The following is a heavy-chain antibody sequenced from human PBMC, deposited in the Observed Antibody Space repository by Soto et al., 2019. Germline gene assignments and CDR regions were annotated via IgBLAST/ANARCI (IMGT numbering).Heavy chain of an antibody. J-gene: IGHJ6*02. D-gene: IGHD3-10*01. V-gene: IGHV1-2*04. CDR2: INPNSGGT. CDR1: GYTFTGYY. Sequence: ASVKVSCKASGYTFTGYYMHWVRQAPGQGLEWMGWINPNSGGTNYAQKFQGWVTMTRDTSISTAYMELSRLRSDDTAVYYCARASSRFGELRYYYYRMDVCGQGTTVTVSS. CDR3: ARASSRFGELRYYYYRMDV.